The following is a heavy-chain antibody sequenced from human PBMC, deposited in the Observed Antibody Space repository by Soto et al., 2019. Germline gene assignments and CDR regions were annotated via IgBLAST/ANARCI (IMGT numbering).Heavy chain of an antibody. J-gene: IGHJ6*03. CDR2: IYYSGST. Sequence: SETLSLTCTVSGGSISSYYWSWIRQPPGKGLEWIGYIYYSGSTNYNPSHKSRVTISVDTSKNQFSLKLSSVTAADTAVYYCARDAGLDYSFWSGYYTGYYYYMDVWGKGTTVTVSS. CDR1: GGSISSYY. D-gene: IGHD3-3*01. CDR3: ARDAGLDYSFWSGYYTGYYYYMDV. V-gene: IGHV4-59*01.